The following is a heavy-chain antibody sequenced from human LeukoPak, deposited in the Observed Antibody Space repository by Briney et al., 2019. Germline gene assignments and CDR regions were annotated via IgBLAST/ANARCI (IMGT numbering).Heavy chain of an antibody. J-gene: IGHJ4*02. CDR3: ARGARGYSGYDFDY. CDR1: GGSFSGYY. CDR2: INHSGNT. Sequence: PSETLSLTCAVYGGSFSGYYWSWIRQPPGKGLEWIGEINHSGNTNYNPSLKSRVTISVDTSKNQFSLKLSSVTAADTAVYYCARGARGYSGYDFDYWGQGTLVTVSS. D-gene: IGHD5-12*01. V-gene: IGHV4-34*01.